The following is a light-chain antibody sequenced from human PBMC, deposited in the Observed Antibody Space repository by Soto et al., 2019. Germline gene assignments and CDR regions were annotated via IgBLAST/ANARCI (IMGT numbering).Light chain of an antibody. V-gene: IGKV3-20*01. CDR1: QSVSSSS. CDR3: QQYGSSLAIT. J-gene: IGKJ5*01. CDR2: GAS. Sequence: EIVLTQSPGTLSLSPGERATLSCRASQSVSSSSLAWYQQKPGQAPRLLIYGASSRATGIPDRFSGSGSGTDLTLTISRLEPEDFAVYYCQQYGSSLAITFGQGTRVEIK.